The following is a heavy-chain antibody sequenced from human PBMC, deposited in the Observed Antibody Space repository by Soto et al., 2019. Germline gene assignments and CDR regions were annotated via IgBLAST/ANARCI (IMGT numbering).Heavy chain of an antibody. CDR1: GGTFSSYA. D-gene: IGHD3-9*01. CDR2: IIPIFGTA. V-gene: IGHV1-69*06. CDR3: ARSYYDILTGYSSHYYYGMDV. Sequence: QVQLVQSGAEVKKPGSSVKVSCKASGGTFSSYAISWVRQAPGQGLEWMGGIIPIFGTANYAQKFQGRVTITADKSTSTAYMELSSLRSEDTDVYYCARSYYDILTGYSSHYYYGMDVWGQGTTVTVSS. J-gene: IGHJ6*02.